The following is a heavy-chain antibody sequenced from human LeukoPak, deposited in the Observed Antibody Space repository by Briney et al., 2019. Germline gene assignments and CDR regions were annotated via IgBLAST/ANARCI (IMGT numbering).Heavy chain of an antibody. CDR1: GYTFIDYY. CDR2: ISPNSGGT. J-gene: IGHJ4*02. V-gene: IGHV1-2*02. D-gene: IGHD1-26*01. CDR3: ARGGGRYSVDY. Sequence: ASVTVSFKASGYTFIDYYMHWVRQAPGQGVEWIGWISPNSGGTKYVQKFQGRVTMTRDTSITTVYMELSGLSFDDTAVYYCARGGGRYSVDYWGQGTLVIVSS.